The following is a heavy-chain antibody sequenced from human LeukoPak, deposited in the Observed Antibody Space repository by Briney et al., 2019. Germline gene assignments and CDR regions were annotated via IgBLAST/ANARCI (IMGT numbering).Heavy chain of an antibody. CDR2: IKSKADGGTT. CDR1: GGSIRSTNW. J-gene: IGHJ4*02. CDR3: TTGTWIQLWLADY. Sequence: ETLSLTCGVSGGSIRSTNWWSWVRQPPGQGLEWVGHIKSKADGGTTDFAAPVKGRFTISRDDSKNTLFLQMNSLKTEDTAVYYCTTGTWIQLWLADYWGQGTLVTVSS. V-gene: IGHV3-15*01. D-gene: IGHD5-18*01.